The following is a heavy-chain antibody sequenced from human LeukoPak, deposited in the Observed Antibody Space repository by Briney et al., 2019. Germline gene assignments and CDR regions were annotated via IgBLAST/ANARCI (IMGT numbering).Heavy chain of an antibody. D-gene: IGHD3-10*01. CDR1: GFTFTSSV. CDR3: AADRAGSYLRFVY. Sequence: SVKVSCKATGFTFTSSVVQWVRQARGHRLEWIGWIVVGSGNTNYAQKCQERVTITRDMSTSTAYMELSSLRFEDTAVYYCAADRAGSYLRFVYWGQGKPVTVSS. J-gene: IGHJ4*02. CDR2: IVVGSGNT. V-gene: IGHV1-58*01.